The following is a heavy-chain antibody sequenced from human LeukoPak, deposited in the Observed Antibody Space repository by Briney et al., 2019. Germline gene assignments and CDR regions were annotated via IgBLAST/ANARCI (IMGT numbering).Heavy chain of an antibody. Sequence: GGSLRLSSAASGFTFSSYGMHWVRQAPGKGLEWVAFIRYDGSNKYYADSVKGRFTISRDNSKNTLYLQMNSLRAEDTAVYYCAKDYYDSSGYFHEYFQHWGQGTLVTVSS. CDR1: GFTFSSYG. CDR3: AKDYYDSSGYFHEYFQH. V-gene: IGHV3-30*02. J-gene: IGHJ1*01. CDR2: IRYDGSNK. D-gene: IGHD3-22*01.